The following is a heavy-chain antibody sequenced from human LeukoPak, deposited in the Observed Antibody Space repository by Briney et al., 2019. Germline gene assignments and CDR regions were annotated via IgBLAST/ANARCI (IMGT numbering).Heavy chain of an antibody. J-gene: IGHJ4*02. D-gene: IGHD1-26*01. CDR3: ARGLYSGSYYFDY. CDR2: TRNKANSYTT. Sequence: GGSLRLSCAASGFTFSDHYMDWVRQAPGKGLEWVGRTRNKANSYTTEYAASVKGRFTISRDDSKNSLYLQMNSLKTEDTAAYYCARGLYSGSYYFDYWGQGTLVTVSS. CDR1: GFTFSDHY. V-gene: IGHV3-72*01.